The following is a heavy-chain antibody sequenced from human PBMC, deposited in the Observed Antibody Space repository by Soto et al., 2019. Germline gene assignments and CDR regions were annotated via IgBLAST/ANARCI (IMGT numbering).Heavy chain of an antibody. CDR2: ISSSSSYT. D-gene: IGHD7-27*01. CDR1: GFTFSDYY. J-gene: IGHJ4*02. Sequence: GGSLRLSCAASGFTFSDYYMSWIRQAPGKGLEWVSDISSSSSYTNYADSVKGRFTISRDNAKKSLYLQMNSLRAEDTAVYYCAKPLGTYYFDYWGQGTLVTVSS. V-gene: IGHV3-11*03. CDR3: AKPLGTYYFDY.